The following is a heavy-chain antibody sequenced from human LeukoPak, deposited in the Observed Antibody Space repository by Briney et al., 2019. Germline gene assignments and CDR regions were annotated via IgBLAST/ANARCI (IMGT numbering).Heavy chain of an antibody. CDR1: GFTFSSYS. D-gene: IGHD4-11*01. J-gene: IGHJ4*02. CDR3: ARDLSEETYSNSPFGY. Sequence: GGSLRLSCAASGFTFSSYSMNWVRQAPGKGLEWVSSISSSSSYIYYADSVKGRFTISRDNAKNSLYLQMNSLRAEDTAVYYCARDLSEETYSNSPFGYWGQGTLVTVSS. V-gene: IGHV3-21*01. CDR2: ISSSSSYI.